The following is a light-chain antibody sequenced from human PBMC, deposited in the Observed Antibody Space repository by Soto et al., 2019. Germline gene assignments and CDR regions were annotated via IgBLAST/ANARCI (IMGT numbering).Light chain of an antibody. CDR1: SSNIGAGYD. J-gene: IGLJ2*01. V-gene: IGLV1-40*01. Sequence: QAVVTQPPSVSGAPGQRVTISCTGSSSNIGAGYDVHWYQQLPGTAPKLLTYGNSNRPSGVPDRFSGSKSGTSASLAITGLQAEDEADYYCQSYDSSLSGPVVFGGGTKLTVL. CDR3: QSYDSSLSGPVV. CDR2: GNS.